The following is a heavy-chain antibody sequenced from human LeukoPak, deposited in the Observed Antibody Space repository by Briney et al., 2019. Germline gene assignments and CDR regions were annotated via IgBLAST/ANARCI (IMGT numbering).Heavy chain of an antibody. J-gene: IGHJ6*03. D-gene: IGHD2-21*01. CDR2: IYYSGST. CDR3: ARAKIPRVQSDYYYYMDV. Sequence: SETLSLTRTVSGGSISSYYWSWIRQPPGKGLEWIGYIYYSGSTNYNPSLKSRVTISVDTSKNQFSLRLSSVTAADTAVYYCARAKIPRVQSDYYYYMDVWGKGTTVTVSS. CDR1: GGSISSYY. V-gene: IGHV4-59*01.